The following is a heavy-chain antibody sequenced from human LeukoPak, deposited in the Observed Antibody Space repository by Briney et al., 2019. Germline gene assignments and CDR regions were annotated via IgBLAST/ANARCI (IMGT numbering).Heavy chain of an antibody. CDR1: GFTFSSYW. V-gene: IGHV3-7*01. D-gene: IGHD3-10*01. J-gene: IGHJ4*02. Sequence: PGGSLRLSCAASGFTFSSYWMSWVRQAPGKGLEWVANIKQDGSEKYHVDSVKGRFTISRDNAKNSLYLQMNSLRAEDTAVYYCARDYTHGSGSYFSDYWGQGTLVTVSS. CDR2: IKQDGSEK. CDR3: ARDYTHGSGSYFSDY.